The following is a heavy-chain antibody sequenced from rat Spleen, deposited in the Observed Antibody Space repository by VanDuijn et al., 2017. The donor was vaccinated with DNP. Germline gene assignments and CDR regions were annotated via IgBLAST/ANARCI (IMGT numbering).Heavy chain of an antibody. CDR2: IIYDGSST. CDR3: ATSSYFGYDYGFAY. Sequence: EVQLVESGGGLVQPGRSLKLSCAASGFTFSDYAMAWVRQSPKKGLEWVATIIYDGSSTYYRDSVRGRFTISRDYARSTLYLQLDSLRSEDTATYYCATSSYFGYDYGFAYWGQGTLVTVSS. D-gene: IGHD1-7*01. J-gene: IGHJ3*01. V-gene: IGHV5S10*01. CDR1: GFTFSDYA.